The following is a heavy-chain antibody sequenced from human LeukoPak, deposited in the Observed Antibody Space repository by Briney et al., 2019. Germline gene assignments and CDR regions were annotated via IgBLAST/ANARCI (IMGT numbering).Heavy chain of an antibody. J-gene: IGHJ4*02. D-gene: IGHD3-16*02. CDR1: GFTFSSYS. CDR3: ARAGPSDYVWGSYRPEDDY. CDR2: ISSSSSYI. Sequence: PGGSLRLSCAASGFTFSSYSMNWVRQAPGKGLEWASSISSSSSYIYYADSVKGRFTISRDNAKNSLYLQMNSLRAEDAAVYYCARAGPSDYVWGSYRPEDDYWGQGTLVTVSS. V-gene: IGHV3-21*01.